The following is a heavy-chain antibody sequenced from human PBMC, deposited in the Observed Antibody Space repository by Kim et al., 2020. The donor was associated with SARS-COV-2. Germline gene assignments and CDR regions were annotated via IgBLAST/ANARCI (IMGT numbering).Heavy chain of an antibody. J-gene: IGHJ3*02. CDR3: AGGDPKIGPIDAHDAFDI. Sequence: SETLSLTCTVSGGSISSYYWSWIRQPPGKGLEWIGYIYYSGSTNYNPSLKSRVTISVDTPKNQFSLKLSSVTAADTAVYYCAGGDPKIGPIDAHDAFDIWGQGTMVTVSS. V-gene: IGHV4-59*13. CDR1: GGSISSYY. CDR2: IYYSGST.